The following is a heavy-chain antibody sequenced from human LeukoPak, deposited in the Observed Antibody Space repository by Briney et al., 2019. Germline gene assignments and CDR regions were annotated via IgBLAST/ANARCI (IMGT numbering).Heavy chain of an antibody. CDR1: GFTVSSNY. V-gene: IGHV3-53*04. CDR2: IYSGGST. Sequence: PGGSLRLSCAASGFTVSSNYMSWVRQAPGKGLEWVSVIYSGGSTYYADSVKGRFTISRHNSKNTLYLQMNSLRAEDTAVYYCARVLEEYSGYDMDYYYYGMDVWGQGTTVTVSS. D-gene: IGHD5-12*01. J-gene: IGHJ6*02. CDR3: ARVLEEYSGYDMDYYYYGMDV.